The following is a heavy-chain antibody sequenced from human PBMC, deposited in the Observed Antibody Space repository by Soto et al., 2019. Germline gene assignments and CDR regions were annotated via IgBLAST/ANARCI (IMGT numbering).Heavy chain of an antibody. CDR1: GGTPSNSA. CDR3: AGGRIGVVGSRAYYGMDV. D-gene: IGHD6-19*01. J-gene: IGHJ6*02. CDR2: IIPVFGLV. V-gene: IGHV1-69*01. Sequence: QVHLLLQSGAEVKKPGSSVKVSCKASGGTPSNSAISWVRQAPGQGLEWMGGIIPVFGLVKYAQNFQGRVTITADESTNTAYMELSSLRPEYTAVYYCAGGRIGVVGSRAYYGMDVWGQGTTVTVSS.